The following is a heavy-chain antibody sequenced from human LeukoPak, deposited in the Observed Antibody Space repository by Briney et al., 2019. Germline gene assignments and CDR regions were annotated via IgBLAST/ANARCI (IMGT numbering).Heavy chain of an antibody. V-gene: IGHV3-30*18. CDR2: ISYDGTNK. J-gene: IGHJ4*02. D-gene: IGHD4-23*01. CDR1: GFTFSSYG. CDR3: AKERVQGSSVVTPEFDY. Sequence: PGRSLRLSCAASGFTFSSYGMHWVRQAPGKGLEWVAVISYDGTNKYYADSVKGRFTISRDSSKNTVYLQMDSLTTEDTAVYYCAKERVQGSSVVTPEFDYWGQGTLVTVSS.